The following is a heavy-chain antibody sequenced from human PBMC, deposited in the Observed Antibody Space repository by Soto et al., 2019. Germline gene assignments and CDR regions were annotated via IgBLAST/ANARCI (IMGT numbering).Heavy chain of an antibody. J-gene: IGHJ4*02. V-gene: IGHV3-48*03. CDR2: ISSSGSTI. D-gene: IGHD3-10*01. Sequence: GGSLRLSCAASGSTFSSYAMSWVRQAPGKGLEWVSAISSSGSTIYYADSVKGRFTISRDNAKNSLYPQMNSLRAEDTAVYYCARDGESAHFDYWGQGTLVTVSS. CDR1: GSTFSSYA. CDR3: ARDGESAHFDY.